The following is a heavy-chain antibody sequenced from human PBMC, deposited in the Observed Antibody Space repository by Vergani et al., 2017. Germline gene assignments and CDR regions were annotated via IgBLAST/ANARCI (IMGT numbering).Heavy chain of an antibody. CDR1: GFTFSDYY. J-gene: IGHJ4*02. Sequence: QVQLVESGGGLVKPGGSLRLSCAASGFTFSDYYMSWIRQAPGKGLEWVSYISSSSSYTNYADSVKGRFTISRDNAKNSLYLQMNSLRAEDTAVYYCASLPYYYDSSGYYYRGPFDYWGQGTLVTVSS. D-gene: IGHD3-22*01. V-gene: IGHV3-11*06. CDR2: ISSSSSYT. CDR3: ASLPYYYDSSGYYYRGPFDY.